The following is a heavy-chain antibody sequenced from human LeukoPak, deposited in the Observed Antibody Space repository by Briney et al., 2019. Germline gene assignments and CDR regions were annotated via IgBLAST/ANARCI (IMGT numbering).Heavy chain of an antibody. CDR2: IYYSGST. CDR1: GGSISSYY. V-gene: IGHV4-59*12. J-gene: IGHJ4*02. Sequence: PSETLSLTCTVSGGSISSYYWSWIRQPPGKGLEWIGYIYYSGSTNYNPSLKSRVTMSVDTSKNQFSLKLSSVTAADTAVYYCARDVRDSSGFYLRAFDYWGQGTLVTVSS. CDR3: ARDVRDSSGFYLRAFDY. D-gene: IGHD3-22*01.